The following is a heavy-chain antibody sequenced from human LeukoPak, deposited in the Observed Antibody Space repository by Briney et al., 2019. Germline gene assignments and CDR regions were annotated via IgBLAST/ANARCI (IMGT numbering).Heavy chain of an antibody. D-gene: IGHD2-2*01. CDR3: ARYPSVTDAFDI. J-gene: IGHJ3*02. CDR2: IYHSGST. V-gene: IGHV4-30-2*01. CDR1: GGSISSGGYY. Sequence: PSETLSLTCTVSGGSISSGGYYWSWIRQPPGKGLEWIGYIYHSGSTYYNPSLKSRVTISVDRSKNQFSLKLSSVTATDTAVYYCARYPSVTDAFDIWGQGTMVTVSS.